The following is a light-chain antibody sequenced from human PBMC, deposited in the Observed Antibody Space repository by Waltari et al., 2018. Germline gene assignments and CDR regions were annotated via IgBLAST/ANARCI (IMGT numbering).Light chain of an antibody. V-gene: IGKV3-11*01. CDR3: QHRANWPLT. CDR1: QSIRSY. J-gene: IGKJ4*01. Sequence: EIVLTQSPAIVSSSPGERATLSCRASQSIRSYLAWYQQKPGQAPRLLIYDASNRAPDCPSRFSGIGSVTDFTLTISSLEPEDSAVYYCQHRANWPLTFGGGTTVEIK. CDR2: DAS.